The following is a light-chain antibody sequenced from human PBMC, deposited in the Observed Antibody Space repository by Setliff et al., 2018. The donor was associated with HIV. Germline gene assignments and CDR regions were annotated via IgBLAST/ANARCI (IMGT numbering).Light chain of an antibody. CDR2: EVH. V-gene: IGLV2-14*01. CDR1: SGDVGGYDY. J-gene: IGLJ1*01. CDR3: SSYTTASTYV. Sequence: QSALTQPASVSGSPGQSITISCTGTSGDVGGYDYVPWYQQHPGKAPKLMIYEVHYRPSGISNRFSGSKSGNMASLTISGLQADDEADYYCSSYTTASTYVFGTGTKVTVL.